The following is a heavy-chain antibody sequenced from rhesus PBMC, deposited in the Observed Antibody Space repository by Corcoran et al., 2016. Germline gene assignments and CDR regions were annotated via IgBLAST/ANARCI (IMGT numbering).Heavy chain of an antibody. CDR2: ISGSGGIT. J-gene: IGHJ4*01. Sequence: QLQLQESGPGLVKPSETLSLTCAVSGGSISSSNWWSWIRRPPGKGLGWIGRISGSGGITSYNPSLKSRVTISTDTSKNQFSLKLGSVTAADTAVYYCARVYGNMRDYWGQGVLVTVSS. CDR3: ARVYGNMRDY. CDR1: GGSISSSNW. V-gene: IGHV4-57*01. D-gene: IGHD4-35*01.